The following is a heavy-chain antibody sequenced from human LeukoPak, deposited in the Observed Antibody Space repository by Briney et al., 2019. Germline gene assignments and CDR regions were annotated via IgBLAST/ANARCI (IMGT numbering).Heavy chain of an antibody. CDR1: GFTVSSNY. CDR3: ARALVPGSYADY. Sequence: GGSLRLSCAASGFTVSSNYMSWVRQAPGKGLEWVSVIYSGGSTYYADPVKGRFTISRDNSKNTLYLQMNSLRAEDTAVYYCARALVPGSYADYWGQGTLVTVSS. CDR2: IYSGGST. V-gene: IGHV3-53*01. J-gene: IGHJ4*02. D-gene: IGHD3-16*01.